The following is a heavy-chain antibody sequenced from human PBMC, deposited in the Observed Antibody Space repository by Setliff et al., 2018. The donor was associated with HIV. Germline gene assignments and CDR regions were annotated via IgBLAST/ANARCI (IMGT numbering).Heavy chain of an antibody. Sequence: GASVKVSCKVSGYTLTELSIHWVRQAPGKGLEWMGGFDPEDDETIYAQKFQGRVTMTEDTSTDTAYMEMNSLTSEDTAMYYCARDGDAYDYGDYESVGSMYYFDYWGQGTLVTVSS. V-gene: IGHV1-24*01. CDR2: FDPEDDET. CDR3: ARDGDAYDYGDYESVGSMYYFDY. J-gene: IGHJ4*02. D-gene: IGHD4-17*01. CDR1: GYTLTELS.